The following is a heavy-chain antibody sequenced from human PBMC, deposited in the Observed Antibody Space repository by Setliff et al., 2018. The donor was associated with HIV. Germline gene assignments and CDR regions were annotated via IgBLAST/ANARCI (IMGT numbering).Heavy chain of an antibody. V-gene: IGHV4-59*01. CDR3: ARGDGTKYYYYYYMDV. D-gene: IGHD1-7*01. J-gene: IGHJ6*03. CDR1: GGSISSYY. Sequence: PSETLSLTCTVSGGSISSYYWSWIRQPPGKGLECIGYIYYSGSTNYNPSLKSRVTISVDTSKNQFSLKLSSVTAADTAVYYCARGDGTKYYYYYYMDVWGKGTTVTVSS. CDR2: IYYSGST.